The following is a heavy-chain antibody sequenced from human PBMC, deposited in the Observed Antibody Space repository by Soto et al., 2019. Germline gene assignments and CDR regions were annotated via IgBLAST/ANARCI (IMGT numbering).Heavy chain of an antibody. CDR2: ISGSGGST. CDR3: AKATKWSALKYYFDY. Sequence: GGSLRLSCAASGFTFSSYAMSWVRRAPGKGLEWVSAISGSGGSTYYADSVKGRFTISRDNSKNTLYLQMNSLRAEDTAVYYCAKATKWSALKYYFDYWGQGTLVTVSS. D-gene: IGHD2-15*01. V-gene: IGHV3-23*01. CDR1: GFTFSSYA. J-gene: IGHJ4*02.